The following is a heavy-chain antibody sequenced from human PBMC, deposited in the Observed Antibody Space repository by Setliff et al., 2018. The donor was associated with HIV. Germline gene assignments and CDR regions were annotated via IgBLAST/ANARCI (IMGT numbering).Heavy chain of an antibody. CDR1: GFTFSGAE. CDR2: IRSKADKYAT. Sequence: PGGSLSLSCAASGFTFSGAEIHWVRQASGKGLEWVGHIRSKADKYATDYGASAKGRFIISRDDSKKTAYLQMNTLRAEDTAMYYCLLPCTSGWHNWADPWGQGTLVTVSS. CDR3: LLPCTSGWHNWADP. D-gene: IGHD6-19*01. V-gene: IGHV3-73*01. J-gene: IGHJ5*02.